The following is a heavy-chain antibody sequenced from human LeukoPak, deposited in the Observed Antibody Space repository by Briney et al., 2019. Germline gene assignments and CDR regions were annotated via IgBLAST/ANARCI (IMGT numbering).Heavy chain of an antibody. CDR3: ARVRSQWLVYYYFDY. J-gene: IGHJ4*02. D-gene: IGHD6-19*01. CDR1: GGSISSYY. V-gene: IGHV4-4*07. CDR2: IYTSGST. Sequence: SETLSLTCTLSGGSISSYYWSWIPQPAGKGLEWIGRIYTSGSTNYNPSLKSRVTMSVDTSKNQSSLKLSSVTAADTAVYYCARVRSQWLVYYYFDYWGQGTLVTVSS.